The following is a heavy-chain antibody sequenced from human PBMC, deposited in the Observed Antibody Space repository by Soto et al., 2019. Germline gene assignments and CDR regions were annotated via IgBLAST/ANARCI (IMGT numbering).Heavy chain of an antibody. V-gene: IGHV1-69*10. CDR3: AILTPITGVY. CDR2: IVPMFGII. J-gene: IGHJ4*02. CDR1: GGSYSTYT. D-gene: IGHD5-12*01. Sequence: SVEVSCKVSGGSYSTYTLTWVRQAHGQGLEWMGGIVPMFGIINYAQKFQGRVTITADRSTTTAYMELISLRSDDTAVYYCAILTPITGVYWGQGAQVTVSS.